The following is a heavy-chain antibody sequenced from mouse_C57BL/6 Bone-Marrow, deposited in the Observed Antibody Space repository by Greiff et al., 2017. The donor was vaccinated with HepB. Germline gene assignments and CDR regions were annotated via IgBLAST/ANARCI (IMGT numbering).Heavy chain of an antibody. V-gene: IGHV1-74*01. CDR2: IHPSDSDT. Sequence: QVQLQQPGAELVKPGASVKVSCKASGYTFTSYWMHWVKQRPGQGLEWIGRIHPSDSDTNYNQKFKGKATLTADKSSSTAYMELRSLTSEDSAVYFCARGHYQSWGQGTTRTVSS. CDR1: GYTFTSYW. CDR3: ARGHYQS. D-gene: IGHD1-2*01. J-gene: IGHJ2*01.